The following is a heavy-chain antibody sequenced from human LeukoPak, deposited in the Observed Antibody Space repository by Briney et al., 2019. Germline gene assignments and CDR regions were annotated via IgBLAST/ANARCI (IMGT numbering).Heavy chain of an antibody. J-gene: IGHJ4*02. CDR1: GFTISDSY. CDR2: IYSGGIT. CDR3: ARGRVTSRNYYFDD. V-gene: IGHV3-66*01. Sequence: GGSLRLSCAASGFTISDSYMSWVRQAPGKGLEWVSVIYSGGITYYADSVKGRFTVSRDDSKNTLSLQMNSLRAEDTSIYYCARGRVTSRNYYFDDWGQGTLVTVSS. D-gene: IGHD1-7*01.